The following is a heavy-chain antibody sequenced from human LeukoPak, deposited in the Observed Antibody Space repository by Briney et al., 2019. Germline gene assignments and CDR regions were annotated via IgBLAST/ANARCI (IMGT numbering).Heavy chain of an antibody. D-gene: IGHD7-27*01. CDR3: AKTTGDNAFDI. CDR1: GFTFSSYG. J-gene: IGHJ3*02. Sequence: GGSLRLSCAASGFTFSSYGIHWVRQAPGKGLEWLAFIRYDGTNKYYGDSVKGRFTISRDNSKNTLYLQMNSLRAEDTAIYSCAKTTGDNAFDIWGQGTMVTVSS. CDR2: IRYDGTNK. V-gene: IGHV3-30*02.